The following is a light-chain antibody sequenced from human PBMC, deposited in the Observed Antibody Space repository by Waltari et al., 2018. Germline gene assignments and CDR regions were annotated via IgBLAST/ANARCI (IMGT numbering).Light chain of an antibody. V-gene: IGLV2-14*03. CDR1: SSAVGSSNS. Sequence: QSALTQPASVSGSPGQSVTISCTGTSSAVGSSNSVSWYQDHPGQGPKVIIYDVSDRPSGVSARFSGSKSGNTASLTISGLQAEDEADYYCSSESSDKVVLFGGGTKVTVL. CDR3: SSESSDKVVL. CDR2: DVS. J-gene: IGLJ3*02.